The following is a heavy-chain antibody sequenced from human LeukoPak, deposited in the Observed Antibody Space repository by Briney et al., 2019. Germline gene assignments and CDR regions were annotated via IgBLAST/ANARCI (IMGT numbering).Heavy chain of an antibody. CDR1: GFTFSSYG. CDR2: IRYDGSNK. CDR3: ARRSAAKDAFDI. V-gene: IGHV3-30*02. Sequence: NPGGSLRLSCAASGFTFSSYGMHWVRQAPGKGLEWVAFIRYDGSNKYYADSVKGRFTISRDNSKNTLYLQMNSLRAEDTAVYYCARRSAAKDAFDIWGQGTMVTVSS. D-gene: IGHD6-25*01. J-gene: IGHJ3*02.